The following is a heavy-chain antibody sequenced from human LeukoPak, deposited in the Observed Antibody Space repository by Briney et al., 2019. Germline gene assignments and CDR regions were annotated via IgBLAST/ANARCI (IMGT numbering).Heavy chain of an antibody. V-gene: IGHV4-4*09. CDR1: GGFVSSYY. CDR3: ARLYCSSTTCLTAQWFDP. CDR2: IYSSGRT. Sequence: SETLSLICTVSGGFVSSYYWNWIRQPPGKGLEWIGYIYSSGRTNYNPFFKSRVTISVDTSKNQFSLKLSSVTAADTAVYYCARLYCSSTTCLTAQWFDPWGQGTLVTVSS. D-gene: IGHD2-2*01. J-gene: IGHJ5*02.